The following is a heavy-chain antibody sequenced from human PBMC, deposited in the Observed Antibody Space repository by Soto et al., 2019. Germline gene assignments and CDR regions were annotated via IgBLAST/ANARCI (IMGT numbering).Heavy chain of an antibody. Sequence: GGSLRLSCAASGFTFSSYAMHWVRQAPGKGLEYVSAISSNGGSTYYANSVKGRFTISRDNSKNTLYLQMGSLRAEDMAVYYCARFYSSSWYGDYFDYWGQGTLVTVSS. V-gene: IGHV3-64*01. CDR1: GFTFSSYA. CDR3: ARFYSSSWYGDYFDY. J-gene: IGHJ4*02. D-gene: IGHD6-13*01. CDR2: ISSNGGST.